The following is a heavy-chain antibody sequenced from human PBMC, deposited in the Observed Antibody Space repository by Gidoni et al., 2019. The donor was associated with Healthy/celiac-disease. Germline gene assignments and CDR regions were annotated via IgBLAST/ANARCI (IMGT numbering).Heavy chain of an antibody. V-gene: IGHV1-8*01. J-gene: IGHJ6*03. D-gene: IGHD2-2*01. CDR3: ARGRKYRLALDYYYSMDV. CDR1: GYTFTSYD. CDR2: MNPNSGNT. Sequence: QVQLMQPGAEVKKPGASVKVSCKASGYTFTSYDINGFRQATGQGLEWVGWMNPNSGNTGYAQKFQGRVTMTRNTSISTAYMERSSLRSEDTAVYYCARGRKYRLALDYYYSMDVWGKGTTVTVSS.